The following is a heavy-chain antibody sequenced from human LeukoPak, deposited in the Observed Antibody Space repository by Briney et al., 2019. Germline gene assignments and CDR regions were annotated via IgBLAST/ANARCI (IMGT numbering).Heavy chain of an antibody. D-gene: IGHD1-26*01. CDR3: ARDRWSGIYMSDY. CDR2: IYYSGST. Sequence: PSETLSLTCTVYGGSISSSSYYWGWVRQPPGKGLEWIGSIYYSGSTYYNPSLKSRVTISVDTSKNQFSLKLSSVTAADTAVYYCARDRWSGIYMSDYWGQGTLVTVSS. V-gene: IGHV4-39*07. CDR1: GGSISSSSYY. J-gene: IGHJ4*02.